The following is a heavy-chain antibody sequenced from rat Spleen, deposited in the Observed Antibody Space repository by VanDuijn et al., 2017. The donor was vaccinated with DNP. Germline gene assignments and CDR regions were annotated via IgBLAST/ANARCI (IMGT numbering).Heavy chain of an antibody. D-gene: IGHD1-11*01. CDR3: AKGPNYGGWSDYFDY. Sequence: EVKLVESGGGLVQPGRSLKLSCAASGFNFNDYWMGWVRQAPGKGLEWIGEINKDSSSISYTPSLKDKFTISRDKAQNTLYLQMSKLGSEDTAIYYCAKGPNYGGWSDYFDYWGQGVMVTVSS. V-gene: IGHV4-2*01. CDR2: INKDSSSI. CDR1: GFNFNDYW. J-gene: IGHJ2*01.